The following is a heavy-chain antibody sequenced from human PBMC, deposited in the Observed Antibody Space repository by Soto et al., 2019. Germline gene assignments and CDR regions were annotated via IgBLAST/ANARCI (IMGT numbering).Heavy chain of an antibody. CDR1: GFRISDYW. Sequence: PGGSLRLSCVASGFRISDYWMSWVRQVPGKGPVWVSRIKNDGSVTSYADFVKGRFTISRDNAKNTLYLQMNCLRVEDTAVYHCVRSDWFDPWGQGTLVTVSS. V-gene: IGHV3-74*01. CDR2: IKNDGSVT. CDR3: VRSDWFDP. J-gene: IGHJ5*02.